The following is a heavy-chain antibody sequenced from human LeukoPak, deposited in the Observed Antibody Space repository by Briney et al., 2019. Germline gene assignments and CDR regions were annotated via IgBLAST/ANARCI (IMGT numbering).Heavy chain of an antibody. Sequence: PGGSLRLSCAASGFTFSDYYMGWIRQAPGKGLXXFSYISSSSSYTNYADSVKGRFTISRDNAKNSLYLQMNSLRAEDTAVYYCARDQQDSGWYDYWGQGTLVTVSS. D-gene: IGHD6-19*01. V-gene: IGHV3-11*06. CDR2: ISSSSSYT. J-gene: IGHJ4*02. CDR1: GFTFSDYY. CDR3: ARDQQDSGWYDY.